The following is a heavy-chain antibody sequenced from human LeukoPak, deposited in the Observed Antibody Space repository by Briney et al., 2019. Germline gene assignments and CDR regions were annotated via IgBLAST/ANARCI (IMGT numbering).Heavy chain of an antibody. V-gene: IGHV3-23*01. CDR1: GFTFSSYA. D-gene: IGHD3-10*01. J-gene: IGHJ5*02. CDR2: ISGSGGTT. CDR3: AKDHRGYYGSGSYFWFDP. Sequence: GGSLRLSCSASGFTFSSYAMNWVRQAPGKGLEWVSTISGSGGTTYYADSVKGRFAISRDNSKNTLYLQMNSLRAEDTAVYYCAKDHRGYYGSGSYFWFDPWGQGTLVTVSS.